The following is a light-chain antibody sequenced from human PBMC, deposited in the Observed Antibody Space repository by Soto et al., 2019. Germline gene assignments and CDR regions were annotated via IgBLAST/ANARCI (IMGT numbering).Light chain of an antibody. Sequence: DIQMTQSPSTLSASVGDRVTITCRASQSISSWLAWYQQKPGKAPNFLIYDASSLETGVPSRFSGSGSGTEFTLTISSLQPADFATYYCQQYSSYPLTFGQGTKLEIK. CDR1: QSISSW. V-gene: IGKV1-5*01. CDR3: QQYSSYPLT. CDR2: DAS. J-gene: IGKJ2*01.